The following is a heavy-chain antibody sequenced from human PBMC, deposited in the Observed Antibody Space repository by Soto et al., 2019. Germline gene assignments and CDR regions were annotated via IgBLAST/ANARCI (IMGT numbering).Heavy chain of an antibody. CDR1: GHPLSELA. CDR2: FNPEDDKR. Sequence: GASVKVSCKVSGHPLSELAIHWVRQAPGKGLEWMGGFNPEDDKRILAQKFQGRVTMSEDTSTDTAYMEVSSLRSEDTAMYYCATAGNYYFDSSGHAFDLWGQGTMDTVSS. CDR3: ATAGNYYFDSSGHAFDL. D-gene: IGHD3-22*01. V-gene: IGHV1-24*01. J-gene: IGHJ3*01.